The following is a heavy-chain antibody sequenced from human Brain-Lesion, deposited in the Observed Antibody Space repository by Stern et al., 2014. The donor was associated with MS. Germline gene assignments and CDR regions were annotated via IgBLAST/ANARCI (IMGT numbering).Heavy chain of an antibody. CDR1: GYTFTGYY. V-gene: IGHV1-2*04. CDR3: ATYYYDSTGYNDF. Sequence: DQLVESGAEVKKPGASVKVSCKASGYTFTGYYMHWVRQAPGQGLEWMGWINTKSGGTNYAQKFQGWVTMTRDTSINTAYMELSRLRSDDTAVYYCATYYYDSTGYNDFWGQGTLVTVSS. CDR2: INTKSGGT. J-gene: IGHJ4*02. D-gene: IGHD3-22*01.